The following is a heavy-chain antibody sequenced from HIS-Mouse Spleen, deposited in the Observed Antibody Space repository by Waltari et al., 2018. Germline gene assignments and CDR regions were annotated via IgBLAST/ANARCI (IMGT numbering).Heavy chain of an antibody. CDR2: IYYSGST. D-gene: IGHD6-13*01. CDR3: AREIPYSSSWYDWYFDL. CDR1: GGSISSSSYY. Sequence: QLQLQESGPGLVKPSETLSLTCTVSGGSISSSSYYWGWIRQPPGKGLEWIGSIYYSGSTYDNPSLKSRVTISVDTSKNQFSLKLSSVTAADTAVYYCAREIPYSSSWYDWYFDLWGLGTLVTVSS. J-gene: IGHJ2*01. V-gene: IGHV4-39*07.